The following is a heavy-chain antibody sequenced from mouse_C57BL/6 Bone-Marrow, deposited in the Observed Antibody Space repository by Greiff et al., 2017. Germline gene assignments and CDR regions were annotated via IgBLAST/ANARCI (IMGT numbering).Heavy chain of an antibody. V-gene: IGHV5-6*02. J-gene: IGHJ2*01. CDR3: ARHTLYYFDY. Sequence: EVKLEESGGDLVKPGGSLKLSCAASGFTFSSYGMSWVRQTPDKRLEWVATISSGGSYTYYPDSVKGRFTISRDNAKNTLYLQMSSLKSEDTAMYYCARHTLYYFDYWGQGTTLTVSS. CDR2: ISSGGSYT. D-gene: IGHD5-1-1*01. CDR1: GFTFSSYG.